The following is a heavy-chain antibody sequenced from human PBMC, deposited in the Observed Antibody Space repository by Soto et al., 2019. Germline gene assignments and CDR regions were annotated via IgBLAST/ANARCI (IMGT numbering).Heavy chain of an antibody. Sequence: ASVKVSCKASGYTFTSYDINWVRQATGQGLEWMGWMNPNSGNTGYAQKFQGRVTMTRNTSXXXXXXXXGSXXSEDTAVYYCARGPITMVRGVIGYYYMDVWGKGTTVTVSS. D-gene: IGHD3-10*01. CDR3: ARGPITMVRGVIGYYYMDV. CDR1: GYTFTSYD. CDR2: MNPNSGNT. V-gene: IGHV1-8*01. J-gene: IGHJ6*03.